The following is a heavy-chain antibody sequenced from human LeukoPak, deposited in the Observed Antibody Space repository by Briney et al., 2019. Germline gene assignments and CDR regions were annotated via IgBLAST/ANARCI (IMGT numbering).Heavy chain of an antibody. V-gene: IGHV4-59*08. CDR2: IYYSGST. D-gene: IGHD3-16*01. CDR3: ARLSPGGYFGY. J-gene: IGHJ4*02. CDR1: GGSISSYY. Sequence: SETLSLTCTVSGGSISSYYWSWIRQPPGKGPEWIGYIYYSGSTNYNPSLKSRVTISVDTSKNQFSLKLSSVTAADTAVYYCARLSPGGYFGYWGQGTLVTVSS.